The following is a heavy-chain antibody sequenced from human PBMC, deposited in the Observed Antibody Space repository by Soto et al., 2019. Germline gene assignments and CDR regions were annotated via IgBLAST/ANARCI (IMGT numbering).Heavy chain of an antibody. V-gene: IGHV3-21*01. J-gene: IGHJ4*02. Sequence: EVQLVESGGGLVKPGGSLRLSCAASGFTFSSYSMNWVRQAPGKGLEWVSSLSSSSTYIYYAASVKGRFTISRDNAKNSLYLQMNSLRAEDTAVYYCARAPPYGDFQFDYWGKGTLVTVSS. D-gene: IGHD4-17*01. CDR1: GFTFSSYS. CDR2: LSSSSTYI. CDR3: ARAPPYGDFQFDY.